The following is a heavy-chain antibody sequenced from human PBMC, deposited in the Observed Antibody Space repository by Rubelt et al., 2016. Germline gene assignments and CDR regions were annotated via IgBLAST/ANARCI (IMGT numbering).Heavy chain of an antibody. CDR2: IDWDDDK. Sequence: QVTLRESGPALVKPTQTLTLSCTFSGFSLSTSGMCVSWIRQPPGKALEWLALIDWDDDKYYSTSLKTRLTISKDTSKNQVVLTMTNMDPVDTATDYGARIAVAGTGFDYWGQGTLVTVSS. V-gene: IGHV2-70*01. D-gene: IGHD6-19*01. J-gene: IGHJ4*02. CDR1: GFSLSTSGMC. CDR3: ARIAVAGTGFDY.